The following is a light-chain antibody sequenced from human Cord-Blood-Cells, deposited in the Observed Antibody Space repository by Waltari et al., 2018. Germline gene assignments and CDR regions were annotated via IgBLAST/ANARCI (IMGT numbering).Light chain of an antibody. CDR3: QQYYSTPT. CDR2: AAS. CDR1: QGISNS. Sequence: DIQMTQSPSSLSASVGDRVTITCRASQGISNSLAWYQQKPGKAPKLLLYAASRLESGVPSRFSGSGSGTDYILTISSLQPEDFATYYCQQYYSTPTFGQGTKVEIK. V-gene: IGKV1-NL1*01. J-gene: IGKJ1*01.